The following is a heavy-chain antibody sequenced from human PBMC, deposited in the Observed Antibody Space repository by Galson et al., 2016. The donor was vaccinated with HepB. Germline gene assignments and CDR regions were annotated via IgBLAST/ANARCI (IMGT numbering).Heavy chain of an antibody. V-gene: IGHV3-23*01. CDR3: AKAVTRNTIFGVVTGKEGAHYGMDV. J-gene: IGHJ6*02. Sequence: SLRLSCAASGFIFSNYAMSWVRQVPGKGLGWVSAISGSGGSTHYADSVKGRFTISRDNSKNTLYLQMNSLRAEDTAVYYCAKAVTRNTIFGVVTGKEGAHYGMDVWGQGTTVTVSS. CDR1: GFIFSNYA. D-gene: IGHD3-3*01. CDR2: ISGSGGST.